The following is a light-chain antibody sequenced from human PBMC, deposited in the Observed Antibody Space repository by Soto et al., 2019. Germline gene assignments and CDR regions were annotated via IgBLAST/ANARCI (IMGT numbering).Light chain of an antibody. J-gene: IGKJ1*01. CDR3: QKYNTAPQA. CDR1: QGIIDY. V-gene: IGKV1-27*01. CDR2: AAS. Sequence: DIQMTQSPSSLSASVGDRVTITCRASQGIIDYLACYQHKPGKAPNLLIYAASTLHSGVPSRFSGSGSGTDFTLTISNLQPEDVGTYYCQKYNTAPQAFGPGTKVEIK.